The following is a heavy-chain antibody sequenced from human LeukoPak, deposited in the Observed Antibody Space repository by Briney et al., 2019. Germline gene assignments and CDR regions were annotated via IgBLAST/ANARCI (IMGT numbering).Heavy chain of an antibody. CDR2: ISSSSSYI. D-gene: IGHD6-13*01. Sequence: KPGGSLRLSCAASGFTFSSYSMNWVRQAPGKGLEWVSSISSSSSYIYYADSVKGRFTISRDNAKNSLYLQMNSLRAEDTAVYYCAREIGGAAAGTSPPWSDGMDVWGQGTTVTVSS. CDR3: AREIGGAAAGTSPPWSDGMDV. J-gene: IGHJ6*02. CDR1: GFTFSSYS. V-gene: IGHV3-21*01.